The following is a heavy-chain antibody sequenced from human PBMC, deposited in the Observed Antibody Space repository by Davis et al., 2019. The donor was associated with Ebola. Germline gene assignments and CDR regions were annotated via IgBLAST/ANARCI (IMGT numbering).Heavy chain of an antibody. CDR2: IYPDDSDT. CDR3: ARGTSLARNFDN. J-gene: IGHJ4*02. D-gene: IGHD3-3*02. Sequence: GESLKISCKGSGYRFTNYWIGWVRQMPGKGLEWMGIIYPDDSDTRYSPSFQGQVTISAAESISTAYLQWSSLKASDTAMYYCARGTSLARNFDNWGQGTLVTVSS. V-gene: IGHV5-51*01. CDR1: GYRFTNYW.